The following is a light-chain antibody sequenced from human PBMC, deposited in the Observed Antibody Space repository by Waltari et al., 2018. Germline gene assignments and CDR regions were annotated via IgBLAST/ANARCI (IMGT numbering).Light chain of an antibody. CDR3: CSYTSSSTPRL. CDR2: DAT. V-gene: IGLV2-14*02. Sequence: QSALTQPASVSGSPGQSITISCTWASSDVGRYNLVSCYQQHPGTAPKLIIYDATKRPSGVSDRFSGSKSGYTASLTISGLQADDEADYYCCSYTSSSTPRLFGGGTKLTVL. J-gene: IGLJ3*02. CDR1: SSDVGRYNL.